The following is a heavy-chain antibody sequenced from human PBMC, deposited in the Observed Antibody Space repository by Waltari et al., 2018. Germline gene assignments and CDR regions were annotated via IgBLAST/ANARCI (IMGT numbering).Heavy chain of an antibody. CDR1: GFTISRFW. Sequence: EAQLVQSGGGLVQPGGSLTLSCAASGFTISRFWMTWIRQAPGQGLQWVAHIGPDGSDKYYVDSVKGRFTIARDNAENSLLLQMSSLRVEDTALYYCVGWNDPINSWGQGTLVAVSS. V-gene: IGHV3-7*01. CDR2: IGPDGSDK. CDR3: VGWNDPINS. D-gene: IGHD1-1*01. J-gene: IGHJ4*02.